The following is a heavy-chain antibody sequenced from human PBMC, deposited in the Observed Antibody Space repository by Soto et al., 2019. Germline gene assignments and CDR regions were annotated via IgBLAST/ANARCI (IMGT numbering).Heavy chain of an antibody. Sequence: ASVKVSCKASGYTFTSYGISWVRQAPGQGLEWMGLINPSGVSTHYAQQFQGRVTVTKDTSTSTVYMEMSSLRSEDTAFYYCARTLKSAGSDYWGQGTLVTVSS. CDR3: ARTLKSAGSDY. CDR2: INPSGVST. CDR1: GYTFTSYG. V-gene: IGHV1-46*01. D-gene: IGHD6-13*01. J-gene: IGHJ4*02.